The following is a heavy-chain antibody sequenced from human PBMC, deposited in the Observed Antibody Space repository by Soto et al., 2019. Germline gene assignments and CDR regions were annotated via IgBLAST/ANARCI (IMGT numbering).Heavy chain of an antibody. J-gene: IGHJ6*02. V-gene: IGHV3-49*04. D-gene: IGHD3-3*01. CDR3: ARDGDYYGMDV. CDR1: GFTSSDHA. Sequence: GGSLRLSCTFSGFTSSDHALTWGRQAPGKGLEWVAFSTSHSYGGTTDYAASVKGRFTISRDDSKSIAYLQMNSLQIADTAIYYCARDGDYYGMDVWGQGTTVTVSS. CDR2: STSHSYGGTT.